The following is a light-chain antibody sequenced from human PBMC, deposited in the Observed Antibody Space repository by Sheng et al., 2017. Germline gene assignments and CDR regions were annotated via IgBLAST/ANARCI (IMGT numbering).Light chain of an antibody. J-gene: IGKJ2*03. CDR1: QSVSSY. V-gene: IGKV3D-15*01. Sequence: MTQSPSTLSASVGDRVTITCRASQSVSSYLAWYQQKPGQAPRLLIYDASNRATGIPARFSGSGSGTDFTLTISNLQSEDFAVYFCQQYKDWPPRSFGQGTKLEIK. CDR3: QQYKDWPPRS. CDR2: DAS.